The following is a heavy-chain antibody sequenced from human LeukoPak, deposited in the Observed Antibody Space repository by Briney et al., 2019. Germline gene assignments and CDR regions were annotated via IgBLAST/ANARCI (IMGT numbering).Heavy chain of an antibody. J-gene: IGHJ3*02. D-gene: IGHD1-14*01. V-gene: IGHV3-23*01. CDR2: ISGSGAGT. Sequence: GGSLRLSCAASGFTFSSYAMSWVRQAPGKGLEWVSAISGSGAGTYYADSVKGRSTISRDNSKNTLYLQMNSLRAEDTALYYCAKDLSGMGYNDAFDIWGQGTMVTVSS. CDR1: GFTFSSYA. CDR3: AKDLSGMGYNDAFDI.